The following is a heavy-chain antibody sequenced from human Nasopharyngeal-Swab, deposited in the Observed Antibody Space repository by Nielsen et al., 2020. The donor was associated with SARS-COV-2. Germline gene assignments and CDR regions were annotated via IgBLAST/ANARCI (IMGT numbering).Heavy chain of an antibody. J-gene: IGHJ4*02. V-gene: IGHV3-11*04. Sequence: GGSLRLSCAASGFSFSDDYMSWLRQAPGKGLEWISYISSGGTTKYYADSVKGRFAISRDNARRSLFLQMNSLRAEDTALYYCARRAYYYDSRGFYEDYWGQGTLVTVSS. CDR2: ISSGGTTK. CDR3: ARRAYYYDSRGFYEDY. D-gene: IGHD3-22*01. CDR1: GFSFSDDY.